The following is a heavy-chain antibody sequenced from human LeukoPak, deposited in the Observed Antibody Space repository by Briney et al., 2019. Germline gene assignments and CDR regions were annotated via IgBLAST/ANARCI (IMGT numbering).Heavy chain of an antibody. CDR3: AMSGVVTFSQYMVV. CDR1: GYSFTTYW. D-gene: IGHD3-3*01. CDR2: IYPGDSDT. V-gene: IGHV5-51*01. J-gene: IGHJ6*03. Sequence: GESLKISCKRSGYSFTTYWIGWVRQMPGKGLEWMGTIYPGDSDTRYSPSFQGQVTISADKSISTAYLQWSSLKASGTAMYYCAMSGVVTFSQYMVVWGTGTTVTVSS.